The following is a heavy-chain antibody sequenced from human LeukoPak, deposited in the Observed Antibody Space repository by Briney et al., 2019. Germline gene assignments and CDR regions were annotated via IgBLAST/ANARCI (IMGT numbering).Heavy chain of an antibody. D-gene: IGHD6-19*01. CDR1: GYTFNRYY. CDR2: LNPNSGVT. CDR3: ATARTGYSSGWYYFDY. V-gene: IGHV1-2*02. J-gene: IGHJ4*02. Sequence: ASVKVSCKASGYTFNRYYMHWVRQAPGHGLEWMGWLNPNSGVTKYAQKFQGRVTMTRDTSISTAYMELSRLRSDDTAVYYCATARTGYSSGWYYFDYWGQGTLVTVSS.